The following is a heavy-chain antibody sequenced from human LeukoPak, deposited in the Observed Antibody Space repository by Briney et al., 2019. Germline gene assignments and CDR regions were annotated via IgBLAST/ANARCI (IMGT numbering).Heavy chain of an antibody. J-gene: IGHJ3*02. CDR3: AREEESSYAFDI. Sequence: PSETLSLTCTVSGYSISSGYYWGWIRQPPGKGLEWIGSIYHSGSTYYNPSLKSRVTISVDTSKNQFSLKLSSVTAADTAVYYCAREEESSYAFDIWGQGTMVTVSS. CDR1: GYSISSGYY. D-gene: IGHD3-10*01. CDR2: IYHSGST. V-gene: IGHV4-38-2*02.